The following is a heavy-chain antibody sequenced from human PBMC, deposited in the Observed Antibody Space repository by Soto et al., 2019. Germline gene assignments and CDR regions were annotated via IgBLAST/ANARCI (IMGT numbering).Heavy chain of an antibody. D-gene: IGHD2-2*02. CDR1: GFTFSSYG. V-gene: IGHV3-30*18. Sequence: GGSLRLSCAASGFTFSSYGMHWVRQAPGKGLEWVAVISYDGSNKYYADSVKGRFTISRDNSKNTLYLQMNSLRAEDTAVYYCAKGRGLSQLLYDAFDNWGQGTMVTVSS. CDR2: ISYDGSNK. CDR3: AKGRGLSQLLYDAFDN. J-gene: IGHJ3*02.